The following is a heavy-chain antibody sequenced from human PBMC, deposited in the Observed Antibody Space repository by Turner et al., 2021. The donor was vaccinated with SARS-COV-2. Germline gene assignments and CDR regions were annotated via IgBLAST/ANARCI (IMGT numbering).Heavy chain of an antibody. V-gene: IGHV1-69*10. CDR3: ARERPIQRGAFDI. J-gene: IGHJ3*02. Sequence: QFLLVQSGAVLKKPGSSVNVSCTASGGTFSSNAINWVRQSPGQGMEWMGGNNPILGITNYAQKCKGRDTITADKYTSTAYMELSSMRSEDTDVYYCARERPIQRGAFDIWGQGTMVNVSS. CDR1: GGTFSSNA. CDR2: NNPILGIT.